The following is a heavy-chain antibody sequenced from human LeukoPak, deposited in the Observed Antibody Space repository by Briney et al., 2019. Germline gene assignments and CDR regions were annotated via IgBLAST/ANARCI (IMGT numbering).Heavy chain of an antibody. CDR3: ARGPPYYRRRWAFDI. CDR2: INHSGST. CDR1: GGSFSGYY. J-gene: IGHJ3*02. Sequence: PSETLSLTCAVYGGSFSGYYWSWIRQPPGKGLEWIGEINHSGSTNYNPSLESRVTISVDTSKNQFSLKLSSVTAADTAVYYCARGPPYYRRRWAFDIWGQGTMVTVSS. V-gene: IGHV4-34*01. D-gene: IGHD2-21*01.